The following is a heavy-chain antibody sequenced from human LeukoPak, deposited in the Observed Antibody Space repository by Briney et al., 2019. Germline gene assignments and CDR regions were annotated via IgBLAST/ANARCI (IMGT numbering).Heavy chain of an antibody. CDR2: IKPDGSEK. CDR1: GFTFSNFW. V-gene: IGHV3-7*01. D-gene: IGHD1-14*01. Sequence: GGSLRLSCVASGFTFSNFWMNWVPQAPGKGLEWLANIKPDGSEKYYVDPVNGRFITSGNNAKNSLYLQNNSLGAEATVMYYCTRKQAYNCEDYWGPGTLVTVSS. CDR3: TRKQAYNCEDY. J-gene: IGHJ4*02.